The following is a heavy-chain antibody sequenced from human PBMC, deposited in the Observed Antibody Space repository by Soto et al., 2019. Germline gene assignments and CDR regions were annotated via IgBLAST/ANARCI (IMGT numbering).Heavy chain of an antibody. CDR2: IYPHDSDT. Sequence: PGESLKISCKGSGYNFHTYWIAWVRQMPGKGLEWMGFIYPHDSDTRYSPSFRGQVTISADKSINTAYLQWTSCYRPRNYYYYYGMDVWGQGTTVTVSS. V-gene: IGHV5-51*01. CDR1: GYNFHTYW. J-gene: IGHJ6*02. D-gene: IGHD2-2*01. CDR3: GMDV.